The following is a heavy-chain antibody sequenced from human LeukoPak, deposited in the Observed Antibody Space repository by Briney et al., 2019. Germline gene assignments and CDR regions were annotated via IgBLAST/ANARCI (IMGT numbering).Heavy chain of an antibody. V-gene: IGHV1-2*02. CDR1: GYTFTGYY. D-gene: IGHD6-25*01. J-gene: IGHJ4*02. CDR3: ARERTPGSGYGVDY. CDR2: INPNINGT. Sequence: GASVKVSCKASGYTFTGYYIHWVRQAPGQGLEWMGWINPNINGTNYAQKFQGRATMTGDRSISTAYMELSRLRSDDTAVYYCARERTPGSGYGVDYWGQGTVVTVSS.